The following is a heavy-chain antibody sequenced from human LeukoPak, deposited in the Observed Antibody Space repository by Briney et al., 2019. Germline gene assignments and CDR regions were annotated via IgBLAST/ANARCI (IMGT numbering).Heavy chain of an antibody. Sequence: SETLSLTCTVSGGSISSGGYYWSWIRQPPGKGLEWIGYIYHSGSTYYNPSLKSRVTISVDRSKNQFSLKLSSVTAADTAVYYCARFTRSYWYFDLWGRGTLVTVSS. CDR3: ARFTRSYWYFDL. V-gene: IGHV4-30-2*01. CDR2: IYHSGST. CDR1: GGSISSGGYY. J-gene: IGHJ2*01.